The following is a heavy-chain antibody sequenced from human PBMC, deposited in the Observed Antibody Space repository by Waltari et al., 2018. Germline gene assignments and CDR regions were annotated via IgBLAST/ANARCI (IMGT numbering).Heavy chain of an antibody. CDR1: GGTFSSYA. Sequence: QVQLVQSGAEVKKPGSSAKVSCKASGGTFSSYAISWVRQAPGQGLEWMGRIRPIFGTANYAQKVQGRVTITADKSTSTAYMELSSLRSEDTAVYYCARGAYYYYYMDVWGKGTTVTISS. CDR2: IRPIFGTA. CDR3: ARGAYYYYYMDV. D-gene: IGHD1-26*01. J-gene: IGHJ6*03. V-gene: IGHV1-69*13.